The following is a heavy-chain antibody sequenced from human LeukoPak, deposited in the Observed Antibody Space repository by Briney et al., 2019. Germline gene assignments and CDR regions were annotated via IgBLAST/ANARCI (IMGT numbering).Heavy chain of an antibody. CDR2: IGGSGGST. Sequence: GGSLRLSCAASGFTFSSYAMSWVRQAPGKGLEWVSAIGGSGGSTYYADSVKGRFTISRDNSKNTLYLQMNSLRAEDTAVYYCAKDGPRGSSSGSYPYWGQGTLVTVSS. V-gene: IGHV3-23*01. D-gene: IGHD6-19*01. CDR1: GFTFSSYA. CDR3: AKDGPRGSSSGSYPY. J-gene: IGHJ4*02.